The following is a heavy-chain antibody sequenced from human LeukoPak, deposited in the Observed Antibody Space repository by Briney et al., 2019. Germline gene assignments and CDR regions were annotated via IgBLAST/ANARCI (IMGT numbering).Heavy chain of an antibody. D-gene: IGHD3-10*01. CDR2: ISGSGGST. Sequence: GGSLRLSCAASGFTFSSYAMSWVRQAPGKGLEWVSAISGSGGSTYYADSVKGRFTISRDNSKNTLYLQMNSLRAEDTAVYNCAKDRDSITMVRGGPCDFWGQGTLVTVSS. V-gene: IGHV3-23*01. CDR3: AKDRDSITMVRGGPCDF. J-gene: IGHJ4*02. CDR1: GFTFSSYA.